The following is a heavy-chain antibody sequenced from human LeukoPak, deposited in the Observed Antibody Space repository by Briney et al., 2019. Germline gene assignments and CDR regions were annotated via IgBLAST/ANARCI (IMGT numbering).Heavy chain of an antibody. D-gene: IGHD3-10*01. CDR3: AKSIELWFGGFDY. CDR1: GFTFSSYA. J-gene: IGHJ4*02. CDR2: ISGSGGST. V-gene: IGHV3-23*01. Sequence: PGRSLRPSCAASGFTFSSYAMSWVRQAPGKGLEWVSAISGSGGSTYYADSVKGRFTISRDNSKNTLYLQMNSLRAEDTAVYYCAKSIELWFGGFDYWGQGTLVTVSS.